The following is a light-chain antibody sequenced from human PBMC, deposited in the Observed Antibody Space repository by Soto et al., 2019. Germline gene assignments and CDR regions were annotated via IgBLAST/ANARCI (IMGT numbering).Light chain of an antibody. CDR1: QNLLRYNNNIY. Sequence: DIVMTHHPHSLVVSLGERATINSSSSQNLLRYNNNIYLAWYQLKPGQAPELVISWASTRECGVPERFSGSGSGTDFSLTINSLQAEDVAVYYCHQYYTTPYTFGQGTKVDIK. CDR2: WAS. J-gene: IGKJ2*01. V-gene: IGKV4-1*01. CDR3: HQYYTTPYT.